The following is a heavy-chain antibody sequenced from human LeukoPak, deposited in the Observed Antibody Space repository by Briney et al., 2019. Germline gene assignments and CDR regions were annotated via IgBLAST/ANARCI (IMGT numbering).Heavy chain of an antibody. J-gene: IGHJ6*03. CDR3: ARGGVEMATIYYYYYMDV. CDR2: IYPGDSDT. CDR1: GYSFTSYW. D-gene: IGHD5-24*01. V-gene: IGHV5-51*01. Sequence: LKISCKGSGYSFTSYWIGWVRQMPGKGLEWMGIIYPGDSDTRYSPSFQGQVTISADKSISTAYLQWSSLKASDTAMYYCARGGVEMATIYYYYYMDVWGKGTTVTVSS.